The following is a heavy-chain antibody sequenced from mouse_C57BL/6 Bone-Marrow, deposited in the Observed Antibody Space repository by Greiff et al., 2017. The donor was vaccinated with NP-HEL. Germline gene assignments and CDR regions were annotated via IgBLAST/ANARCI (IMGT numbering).Heavy chain of an antibody. CDR1: GYTFTSYW. CDR2: IDPSDSYT. V-gene: IGHV1-69*01. D-gene: IGHD2-1*01. Sequence: VQLQQPGAELVMPGASVKLSCKASGYTFTSYWMHWVKQRPGQGLEWIGEIDPSDSYTNYNQQFKGKSTLTVDKSSRTAYMPLRSLTSEDSAVYYCARECYYGPPYYFDFWRPATTLTVSS. J-gene: IGHJ2*01. CDR3: ARECYYGPPYYFDF.